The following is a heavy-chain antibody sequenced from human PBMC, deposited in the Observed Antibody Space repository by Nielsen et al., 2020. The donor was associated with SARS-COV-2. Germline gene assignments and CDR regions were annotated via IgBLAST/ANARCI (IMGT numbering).Heavy chain of an antibody. D-gene: IGHD1-26*01. CDR2: TSYDGTNK. CDR1: GFAFSSYG. Sequence: GGSLRLSCAASGFAFSSYGMHWVRQAPGKGLEWVAVTSYDGTNKHHADSVKGRFTISKDNSKNTLYLQMNSLRAEDTAVYYCARVKGGSYFRAFDIWGQGTMVTVSS. V-gene: IGHV3-30*03. CDR3: ARVKGGSYFRAFDI. J-gene: IGHJ3*02.